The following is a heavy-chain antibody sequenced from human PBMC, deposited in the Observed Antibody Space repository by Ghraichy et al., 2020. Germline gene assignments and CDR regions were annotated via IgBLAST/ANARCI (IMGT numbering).Heavy chain of an antibody. J-gene: IGHJ3*02. CDR1: GFTVISNH. Sequence: GESLNISCAVSGFTVISNHMNWVRQAPGKGLEWVSVLYGGGSIYYADSVKGRFTISRHNSKNTLFLQMNSLRTEDTAIYYCAREDGDSDAFDIWGQGTMVTVSS. V-gene: IGHV3-53*04. CDR3: AREDGDSDAFDI. CDR2: LYGGGSI.